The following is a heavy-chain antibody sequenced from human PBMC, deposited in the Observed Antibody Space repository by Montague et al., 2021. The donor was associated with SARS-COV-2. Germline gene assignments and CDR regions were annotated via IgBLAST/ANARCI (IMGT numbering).Heavy chain of an antibody. CDR1: GVRFSSHW. CDR2: ISPDGSAK. J-gene: IGHJ4*02. D-gene: IGHD5/OR15-5a*01. V-gene: IGHV3-7*01. CDR3: ARSVGV. Sequence: SLRLSCAAYGVRFSSHWMSWVRKAPGKPLEWVANISPDGSAKFYVGSVKGRFTISRDNAKTSLYLQMNSLRVEDTAVYYCARSVGVWGQGTLVTVSS.